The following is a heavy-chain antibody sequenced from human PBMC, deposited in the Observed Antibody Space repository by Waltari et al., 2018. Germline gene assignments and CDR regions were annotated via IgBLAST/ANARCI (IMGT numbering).Heavy chain of an antibody. CDR3: ARDHDYPSMDV. V-gene: IGHV3-48*01. J-gene: IGHJ6*02. CDR1: GFTFSRYS. Sequence: EVQLVESGGGLVQPGGSLRLSCAASGFTFSRYSMNWVRQAPGKGLEWVSYISSSSSTIYYADSVKGRFTISRDNAKNSLYLQMNSLRAEDTAVYYCARDHDYPSMDVWGQGTTVTVSS. D-gene: IGHD4-17*01. CDR2: ISSSSSTI.